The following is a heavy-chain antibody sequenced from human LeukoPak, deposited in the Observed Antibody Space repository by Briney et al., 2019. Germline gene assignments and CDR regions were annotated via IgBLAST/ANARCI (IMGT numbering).Heavy chain of an antibody. V-gene: IGHV4-59*01. D-gene: IGHD3-3*01. CDR3: ARSRSITIFGVIIPGWFDP. CDR2: IYYSGST. J-gene: IGHJ5*02. CDR1: GGSISSYY. Sequence: SETLSLTCNVSGGSISSYYWSWIRQPPGKGLEWIGYIYYSGSTNYNPSLKSRVTISVDTSKNQFSLKLSSVTAADTAVYYCARSRSITIFGVIIPGWFDPWGQGTLVTVSS.